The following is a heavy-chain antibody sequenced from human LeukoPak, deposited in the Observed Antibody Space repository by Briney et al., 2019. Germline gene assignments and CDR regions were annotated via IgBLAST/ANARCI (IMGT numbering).Heavy chain of an antibody. V-gene: IGHV3-33*01. CDR3: ARELEIAVAGTLGY. CDR2: IWYDGSNK. Sequence: PGGSLRLSCAASGFTFSSYAMHWVRQAPGKGPEWVAVIWYDGSNKYYADSVKGRFTISRDHSKNTLYLQMKSLRAEDTAVYYCARELEIAVAGTLGYWGQGTLVTVSS. D-gene: IGHD6-19*01. J-gene: IGHJ4*02. CDR1: GFTFSSYA.